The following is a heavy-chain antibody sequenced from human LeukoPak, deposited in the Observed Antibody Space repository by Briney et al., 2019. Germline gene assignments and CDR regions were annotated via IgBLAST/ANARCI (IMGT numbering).Heavy chain of an antibody. Sequence: ASVKVSCKASGYTFTSYGISWVRQAPGQRLEGMGWINTGNGNTKYSQQFKGRVTITRDTSASTAYMELSSLRSEDMAVYYCARVRYDFWRVGYFDYWGQGTLVTVSS. V-gene: IGHV1-3*03. J-gene: IGHJ4*02. CDR1: GYTFTSYG. CDR3: ARVRYDFWRVGYFDY. D-gene: IGHD3-3*01. CDR2: INTGNGNT.